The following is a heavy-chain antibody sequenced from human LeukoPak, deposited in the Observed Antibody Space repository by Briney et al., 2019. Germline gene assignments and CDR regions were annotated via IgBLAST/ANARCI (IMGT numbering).Heavy chain of an antibody. CDR2: INPSGDST. Sequence: ASVKVSCKASGYTFTSYYMHWVRQAPGQGLEWMGIINPSGDSTSYAQKFQGRVTMTRDTSTSTVYMELSSLRSEDTAVYYCARVVRYSGGPLTDLLPYYFDYWGQGTLVTVSS. V-gene: IGHV1-46*01. CDR1: GYTFTSYY. J-gene: IGHJ4*02. D-gene: IGHD6-19*01. CDR3: ARVVRYSGGPLTDLLPYYFDY.